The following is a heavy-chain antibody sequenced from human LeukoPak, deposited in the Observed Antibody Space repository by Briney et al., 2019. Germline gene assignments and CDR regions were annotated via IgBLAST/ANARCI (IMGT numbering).Heavy chain of an antibody. Sequence: PGGSLRLSCVVSGFTFSSSNMNWVRQAPGRGLEWVSSITGSSSYIYYADSVKGRFTISRDNAKNSLSLQMNSLRAEDTAVYYCATGKNYGDYNAYGMDVWGQGTTVIVSS. CDR1: GFTFSSSN. CDR2: ITGSSSYI. J-gene: IGHJ6*02. CDR3: ATGKNYGDYNAYGMDV. D-gene: IGHD4-17*01. V-gene: IGHV3-21*01.